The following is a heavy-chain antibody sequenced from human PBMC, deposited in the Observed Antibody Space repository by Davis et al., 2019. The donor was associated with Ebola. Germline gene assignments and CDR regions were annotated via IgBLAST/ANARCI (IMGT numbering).Heavy chain of an antibody. J-gene: IGHJ4*02. CDR3: AKDRSVDTAMVIFPPSGDF. Sequence: GESLKISCAASGFTFNIFDMHWVRQAPGRGLEWVAFVRSHGSDDHYADSVKGRFTISRDNSKNTLYLQMNSLRAEDTAVYYCAKDRSVDTAMVIFPPSGDFWGQGALVTVSS. CDR2: VRSHGSDD. D-gene: IGHD5-18*01. CDR1: GFTFNIFD. V-gene: IGHV3-30*02.